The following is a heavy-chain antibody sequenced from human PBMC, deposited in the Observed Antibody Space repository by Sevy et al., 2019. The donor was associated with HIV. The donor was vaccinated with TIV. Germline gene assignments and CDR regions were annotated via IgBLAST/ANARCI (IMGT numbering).Heavy chain of an antibody. CDR3: ARKYHDTSGYPRYSMGV. CDR2: ISGGGGNR. V-gene: IGHV3-64*01. CDR1: GFTFSTYA. J-gene: IGHJ6*02. Sequence: GGSLRLSCAASGFTFSTYAMYWVRQAPGKGLEYVSAISGGGGNRYYGTSVKCRFTVSRDNAKNTLYLQMGSLRAEDMAVYFCARKYHDTSGYPRYSMGVWGQGTTVTVSS. D-gene: IGHD3-22*01.